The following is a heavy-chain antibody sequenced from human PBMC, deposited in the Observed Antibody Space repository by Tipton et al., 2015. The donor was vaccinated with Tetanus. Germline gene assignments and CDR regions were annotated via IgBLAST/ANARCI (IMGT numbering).Heavy chain of an antibody. CDR1: GGSINNFY. Sequence: LRLSCTVSGGSINNFYWNWIRQSPGKGLEWLGNIYYTGDTDYNPSLRGRATISLDKAKNHFSLRLRSMTAADTALYFCVRSHVYRLTLFGEEIPRSGRFDPWGQGTLVTVSS. CDR3: VRSHVYRLTLFGEEIPRSGRFDP. D-gene: IGHD3-3*01. CDR2: IYYTGDT. V-gene: IGHV4-59*01. J-gene: IGHJ5*02.